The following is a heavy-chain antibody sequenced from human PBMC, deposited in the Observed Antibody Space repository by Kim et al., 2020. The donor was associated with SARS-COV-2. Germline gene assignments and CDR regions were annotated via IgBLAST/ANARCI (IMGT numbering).Heavy chain of an antibody. V-gene: IGHV5-51*01. CDR3: ARHLKRADSGYSS. Sequence: YSPSFQGQVTISVDKSISTAYLQWSSLKVSDTAMYYCARHLKRADSGYSSWGQGTLVTVSS. D-gene: IGHD3-22*01. J-gene: IGHJ4*02.